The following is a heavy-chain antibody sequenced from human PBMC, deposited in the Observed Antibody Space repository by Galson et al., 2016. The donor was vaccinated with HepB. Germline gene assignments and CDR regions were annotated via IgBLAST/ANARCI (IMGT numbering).Heavy chain of an antibody. CDR2: IYYGGST. CDR3: ARHESPGAVSSIFDL. V-gene: IGHV4-39*01. Sequence: ETLSLTCTVSGGSIRGTSYCWGWIRQPPGKGLEWIGSIYYGGSTHYNSSLKSRVTMSIDTSNNQVYLKLSFVTAADTAMYYCARHESPGAVSSIFDLWGRGTQVTVSS. CDR1: GGSIRGTSYC. D-gene: IGHD1-26*01. J-gene: IGHJ2*01.